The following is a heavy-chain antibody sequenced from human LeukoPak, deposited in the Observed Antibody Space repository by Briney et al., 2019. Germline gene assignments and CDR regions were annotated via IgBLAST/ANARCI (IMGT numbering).Heavy chain of an antibody. CDR2: ISYSGSS. CDR3: AAQNGWFGELSRWFDP. J-gene: IGHJ5*02. D-gene: IGHD3-10*01. V-gene: IGHV4-30-4*01. Sequence: SSETLSLTCTVSGDSFSSGNYYWSWIRQPPGKGLEWIGYISYSGSSYYNPSLKSRVTISVDKSKNQFSLKLSSVTAADTAVYYCAAQNGWFGELSRWFDPWGQGTLVTVSS. CDR1: GDSFSSGNYY.